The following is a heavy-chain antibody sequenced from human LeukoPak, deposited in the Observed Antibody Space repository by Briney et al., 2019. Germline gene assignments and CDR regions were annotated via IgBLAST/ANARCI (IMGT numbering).Heavy chain of an antibody. V-gene: IGHV3-48*03. J-gene: IGHJ6*03. CDR2: ISGGGSDI. Sequence: GGSLRLSCAASGFTFSNYGLNWVRQSPGKGLEWISYISGGGSDIYYADSVKGRFTISRDNAQKSLYLQMNSLRAEDTAIYYCATGSMNPYYYYYMAVWGKGTTVTISS. CDR3: ATGSMNPYYYYYMAV. CDR1: GFTFSNYG. D-gene: IGHD1-26*01.